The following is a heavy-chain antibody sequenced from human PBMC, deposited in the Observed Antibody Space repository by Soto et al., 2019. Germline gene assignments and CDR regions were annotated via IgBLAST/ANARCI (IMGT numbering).Heavy chain of an antibody. CDR1: GFTFSSYS. D-gene: IGHD3-3*01. J-gene: IGHJ4*02. CDR2: ISSSSSYI. V-gene: IGHV3-21*01. Sequence: GGSLRLSCAASGFTFSSYSMNWVRQAPGKGLEWVSSISSSSSYIYYADSVKGRFTISRDNAKNSLYLQMNSLRAEDTAVDYCARSKAKDFWSGYYSYWGQGTLVTVSS. CDR3: ARSKAKDFWSGYYSY.